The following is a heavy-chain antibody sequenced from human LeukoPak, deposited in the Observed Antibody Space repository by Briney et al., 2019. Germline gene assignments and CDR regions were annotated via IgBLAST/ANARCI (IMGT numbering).Heavy chain of an antibody. J-gene: IGHJ4*02. CDR3: ASGGDYAHFDY. Sequence: SETLSLTCTVSGGSISSYYWGWIRQPPGKGLEWIGSIYYSGSTYYNPSLESRVTISVDTSKNQFSLKLSSVTAADTAVYYCASGGDYAHFDYWGQGTLVTVSS. CDR2: IYYSGST. V-gene: IGHV4-39*07. D-gene: IGHD4-17*01. CDR1: GGSISSYY.